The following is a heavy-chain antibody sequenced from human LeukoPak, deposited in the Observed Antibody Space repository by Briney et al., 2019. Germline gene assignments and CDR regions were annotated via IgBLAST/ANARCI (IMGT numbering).Heavy chain of an antibody. CDR2: ISYSGST. V-gene: IGHV4-59*08. D-gene: IGHD2-21*01. Sequence: SETLSLTCSVSGDSMTNYYWSWIRQPPGMGLEWIGYISYSGSTNYNPSLKSRVTISIDTSKNQFSLRLSSVTAADTAVYYCASGGGLTYCGGDCPKYFQHWGQGTLVTVSS. CDR3: ASGGGLTYCGGDCPKYFQH. CDR1: GDSMTNYY. J-gene: IGHJ1*01.